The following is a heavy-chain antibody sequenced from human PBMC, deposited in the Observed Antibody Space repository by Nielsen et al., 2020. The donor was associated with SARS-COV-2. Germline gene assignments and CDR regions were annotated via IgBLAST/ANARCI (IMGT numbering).Heavy chain of an antibody. D-gene: IGHD6-13*01. CDR3: ARGTYSSTWYETGRRYYFDY. J-gene: IGHJ4*02. Sequence: SQTLSLTYAISGDSVSSNSAAWNWIRQSPSRGLEWLGRTYYRSKWFNDYAVSVKSRIVINPDTSNSQFSLLLNSVTPEDTAVYYCARGTYSSTWYETGRRYYFDYWGQGTLVTVSS. CDR2: TYYRSKWFN. V-gene: IGHV6-1*01. CDR1: GDSVSSNSAA.